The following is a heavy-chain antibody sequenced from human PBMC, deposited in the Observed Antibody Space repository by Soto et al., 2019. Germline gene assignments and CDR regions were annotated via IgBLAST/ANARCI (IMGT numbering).Heavy chain of an antibody. D-gene: IGHD6-19*01. CDR3: AHRRLLESGWYEYAFDI. V-gene: IGHV2-5*02. Sequence: SGPTLVKPTQTLTLTCTFSGFSLSTSGVGVGWIRQPPGKALEWLALIYWDDDKRYSPSLKSRLTITKDTSKNQVVLTMTNMDPVDTATYYCAHRRLLESGWYEYAFDIWGQGTMVTVSS. CDR1: GFSLSTSGVG. CDR2: IYWDDDK. J-gene: IGHJ3*02.